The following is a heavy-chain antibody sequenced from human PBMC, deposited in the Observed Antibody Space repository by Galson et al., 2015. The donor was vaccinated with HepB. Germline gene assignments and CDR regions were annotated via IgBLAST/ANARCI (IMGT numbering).Heavy chain of an antibody. CDR1: DFTFNAYS. D-gene: IGHD4/OR15-4a*01. Sequence: SLRLSCAASDFTFNAYSMHWVRQAPGEGLEWVAVISDDGNNRYYVDSVKGRFTISRDNSRYTLYLQMNSLRTEDTAIYYCARDIWLTDYSHEYGFDLWGQGTMVTVSS. J-gene: IGHJ3*01. CDR2: ISDDGNNR. CDR3: ARDIWLTDYSHEYGFDL. V-gene: IGHV3-30-3*01.